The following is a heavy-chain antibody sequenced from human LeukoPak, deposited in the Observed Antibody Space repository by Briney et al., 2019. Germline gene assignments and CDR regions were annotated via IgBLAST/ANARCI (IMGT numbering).Heavy chain of an antibody. D-gene: IGHD4-17*01. CDR3: TRQSGTVTPIDY. J-gene: IGHJ4*02. CDR1: SGSLSGYS. V-gene: IGHV4-34*01. Sequence: SETLSLTCAVSSGSLSGYSWGWIRQAPGKGLDWIGEIHHSGSTTYNSSLKNRVTISLDKPKSQFSLILTSVTAADAAVYYCTRQSGTVTPIDYWGQGILVTVSS. CDR2: IHHSGST.